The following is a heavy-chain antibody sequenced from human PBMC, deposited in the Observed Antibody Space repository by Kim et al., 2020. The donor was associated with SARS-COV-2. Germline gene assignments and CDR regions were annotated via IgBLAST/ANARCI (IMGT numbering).Heavy chain of an antibody. CDR3: ARGRGLRLGELSPGY. V-gene: IGHV4-34*01. J-gene: IGHJ4*02. Sequence: SETLSLTCAVYGGSFSGYYWSWIRQPPGKGLEWIGEINHSGSTNYNPSLKSRVTISVDTSKNQFSLKLSSVTAADTAVYYCARGRGLRLGELSPGYWGQG. D-gene: IGHD3-16*02. CDR1: GGSFSGYY. CDR2: INHSGST.